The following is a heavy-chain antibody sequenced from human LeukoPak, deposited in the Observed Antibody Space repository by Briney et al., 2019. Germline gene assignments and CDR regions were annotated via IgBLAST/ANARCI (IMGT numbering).Heavy chain of an antibody. CDR2: ISSSGSTI. CDR1: GFTFSSYE. Sequence: GGSLRLSCAASGFTFSSYEMNWVRQAPGTGLEWVSYISSSGSTIYYADSVKGRFTISRDNAKNSLYLQMNSLRAEDTAVYYCARDERDGYNFDYWGQGTLVTVSS. CDR3: ARDERDGYNFDY. J-gene: IGHJ4*02. V-gene: IGHV3-48*03. D-gene: IGHD5-24*01.